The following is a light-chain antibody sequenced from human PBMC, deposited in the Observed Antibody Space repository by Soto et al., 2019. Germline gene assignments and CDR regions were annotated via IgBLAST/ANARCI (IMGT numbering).Light chain of an antibody. CDR1: QSLVHRDGNTY. V-gene: IGKV2-24*01. CDR2: MIS. J-gene: IGKJ2*01. CDR3: MQATQPYT. Sequence: IVMTQTPLSSRVTLGQPASISCRSSQSLVHRDGNTYLSWLHQRPGQPPRLLIYMISDRFSGVPDRFSGSGAGTDFTLKISRVEAEDVGVYYCMQATQPYTFGQGTKLEIE.